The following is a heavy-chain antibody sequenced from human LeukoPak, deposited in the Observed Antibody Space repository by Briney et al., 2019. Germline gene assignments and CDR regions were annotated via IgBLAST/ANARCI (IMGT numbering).Heavy chain of an antibody. Sequence: ASVKVSCKASGYTFTSYYMHWVRQAPGQGLEWMGIINPSGGSTSYAQKFQGRVTMTRDPSTSTVYMELSSLRSEDTAVYYCASLYSGSYKSPRDAFDIWGQGTMVTVSS. J-gene: IGHJ3*02. CDR1: GYTFTSYY. CDR3: ASLYSGSYKSPRDAFDI. CDR2: INPSGGST. V-gene: IGHV1-46*01. D-gene: IGHD1-26*01.